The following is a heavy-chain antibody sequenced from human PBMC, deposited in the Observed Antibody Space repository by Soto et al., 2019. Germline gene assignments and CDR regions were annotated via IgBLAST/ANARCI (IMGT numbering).Heavy chain of an antibody. J-gene: IGHJ6*03. Sequence: QVQLVQSGAEVKKPGSSVRVSCKASGDIFSNYTISWVRQAPGQGLEWMGRIIPILDVANYALRFQGRVTITADKSTSTVYMELSSLRSEDTAIYYCARVKTDSGSYEGAYYMDVWGKGTTVTVSS. CDR1: GDIFSNYT. CDR3: ARVKTDSGSYEGAYYMDV. V-gene: IGHV1-69*02. CDR2: IIPILDVA. D-gene: IGHD3-10*01.